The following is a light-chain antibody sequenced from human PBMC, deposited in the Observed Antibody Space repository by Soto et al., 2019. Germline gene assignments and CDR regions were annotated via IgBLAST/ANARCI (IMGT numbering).Light chain of an antibody. CDR2: AAS. Sequence: DIQMTQSPSSLSASVGDRVTIPCRASQGISNYLAWYQQKPGKVPKLLIYAASTLQAGVPSRFSGSGSGTDFTLTISSLQPEDVATYYCQEYNSALFTFGPGTKVDIK. J-gene: IGKJ3*01. CDR1: QGISNY. CDR3: QEYNSALFT. V-gene: IGKV1-27*01.